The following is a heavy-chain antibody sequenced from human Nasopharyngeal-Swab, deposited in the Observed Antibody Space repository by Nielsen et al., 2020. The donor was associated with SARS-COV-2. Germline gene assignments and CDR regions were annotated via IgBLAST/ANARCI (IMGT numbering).Heavy chain of an antibody. V-gene: IGHV3-30*18. J-gene: IGHJ6*02. CDR2: ISYDGSNK. CDR1: GFTFSSYG. Sequence: GGSLRLSCAASGFTFSSYGMHWVRQAPGKGLEWVAVISYDGSNKYYADSVKGRFTISRDNSKNTLYLQMNSLRAEETAVYYCAKDQAYYDILTGYLSAPGYYYYYGMDVWGQGTTVTVSS. D-gene: IGHD3-9*01. CDR3: AKDQAYYDILTGYLSAPGYYYYYGMDV.